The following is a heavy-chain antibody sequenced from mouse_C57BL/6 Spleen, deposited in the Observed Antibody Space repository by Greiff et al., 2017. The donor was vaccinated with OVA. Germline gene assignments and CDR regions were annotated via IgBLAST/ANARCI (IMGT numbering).Heavy chain of an antibody. D-gene: IGHD1-1*01. V-gene: IGHV1-50*01. CDR1: GYTFTSYW. Sequence: QVQLQQPGAELVKPGASVKLSCKASGYTFTSYWMQWVKQRPGHGLEWIGEIDPSDSYTNYNQKFKGKATLTVDTSSSTAYMQLSSLTSEDSAVYYCARSVAKGCYFDVWGKGTTLTVSS. CDR2: IDPSDSYT. CDR3: ARSVAKGCYFDV. J-gene: IGHJ1*03.